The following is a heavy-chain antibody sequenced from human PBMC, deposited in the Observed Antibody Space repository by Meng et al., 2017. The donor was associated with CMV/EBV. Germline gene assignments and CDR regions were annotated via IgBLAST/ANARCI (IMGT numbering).Heavy chain of an antibody. D-gene: IGHD5-18*01. CDR3: ARESPSIVGRGAAMVTGFDY. Sequence: GESLKISCAASGFTFSSYAMHWVRQAPGKGLEWVAVISYDGSNKYYADSVKGRFTISRDNSKNTLYLQMSSLRAEDTAVYYCARESPSIVGRGAAMVTGFDYWGQGTLVTVSS. V-gene: IGHV3-30*04. CDR1: GFTFSSYA. J-gene: IGHJ4*02. CDR2: ISYDGSNK.